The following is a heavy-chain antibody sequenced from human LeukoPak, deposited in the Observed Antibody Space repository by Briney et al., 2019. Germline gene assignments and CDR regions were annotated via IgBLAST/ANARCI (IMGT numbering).Heavy chain of an antibody. CDR2: IYTSGGT. V-gene: IGHV4-4*07. D-gene: IGHD3-10*01. CDR3: ARGGPVRGTLWFGELSTLDY. J-gene: IGHJ4*02. Sequence: SETLSLTCTVSGGSISSGYWMWLRQPAGKGLEWIGRIYTSGGTRYNPPLRGRVTMSAVTSKNQFSLKLSSVTAADTAVYYCARGGPVRGTLWFGELSTLDYWGQGTLVTVSS. CDR1: GGSISSGY.